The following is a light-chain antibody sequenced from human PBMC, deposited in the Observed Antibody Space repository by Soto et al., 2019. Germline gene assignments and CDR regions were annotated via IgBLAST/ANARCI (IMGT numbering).Light chain of an antibody. Sequence: DIQVTQSASSLSSSLGDIITSSGRASQAIRNDLAWFQQTPGKAPKRLIYAASSLQSGVPSRFSGSGSGTDFTLTISSLQPEDFATYYCLQLRSYPWTFGQGTKVDIK. V-gene: IGKV1-17*01. J-gene: IGKJ1*01. CDR1: QAIRND. CDR3: LQLRSYPWT. CDR2: AAS.